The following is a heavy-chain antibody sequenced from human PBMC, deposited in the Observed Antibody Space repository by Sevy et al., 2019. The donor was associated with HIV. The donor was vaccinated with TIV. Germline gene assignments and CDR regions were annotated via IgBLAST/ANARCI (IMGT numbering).Heavy chain of an antibody. CDR3: AREENRELGTIPLDT. Sequence: GGSLRLSCAASGFTFSHHNMNWVRQAPGKGLEWISYIRKSGSTTYFADSVRGRFTISRDNAKNSLFLEMHSLTDEDTAVYYCAREENRELGTIPLDTWGRGIQVTVSS. D-gene: IGHD7-27*01. CDR2: IRKSGSTT. V-gene: IGHV3-48*02. J-gene: IGHJ5*02. CDR1: GFTFSHHN.